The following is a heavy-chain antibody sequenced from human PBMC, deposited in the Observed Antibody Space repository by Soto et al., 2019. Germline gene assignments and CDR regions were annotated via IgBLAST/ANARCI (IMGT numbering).Heavy chain of an antibody. CDR3: ARGTSWQLPFDY. J-gene: IGHJ4*02. CDR1: SDSISSYY. D-gene: IGHD6-13*01. V-gene: IGHV4-59*01. Sequence: SETLSLTCTVASDSISSYYWSWIRQPPGKRLEWIGYISYSGSTDYNPSLKSRVTISGDTSKNQFSLRVSSVTAADTAVYYCARGTSWQLPFDYWGQGTLVTVSS. CDR2: ISYSGST.